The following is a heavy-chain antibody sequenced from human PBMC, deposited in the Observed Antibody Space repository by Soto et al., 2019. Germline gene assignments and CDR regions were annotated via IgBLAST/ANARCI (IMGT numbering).Heavy chain of an antibody. Sequence: QVQLQESGPGLVKPSETLSLTCSVSGGSISGLYWSWVRQPPGRGLEWIGWIYYSGTTNYNPSLKSRVTISVDTSKNQFSLKLSSVTAADTAIYYCVRLRNHYFMDVWGKGTTVTVSS. CDR2: IYYSGTT. J-gene: IGHJ6*03. V-gene: IGHV4-59*08. D-gene: IGHD1-1*01. CDR1: GGSISGLY. CDR3: VRLRNHYFMDV.